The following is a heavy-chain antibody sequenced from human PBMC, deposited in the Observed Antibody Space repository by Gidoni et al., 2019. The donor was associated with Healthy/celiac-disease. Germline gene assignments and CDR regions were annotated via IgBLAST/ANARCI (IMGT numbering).Heavy chain of an antibody. D-gene: IGHD3-10*01. Sequence: QVQLVESGGGVVQPGRYLRLSCAAYGFTFSSYAMHWVSQAPGKGLEWVAVISYDGRNKDYADSVKGRFTISRDNSKNTLYLQMNSLRAEDTAVYYCARESSAFDIWGQGTMVTVSS. CDR3: ARESSAFDI. J-gene: IGHJ3*02. V-gene: IGHV3-30*04. CDR1: GFTFSSYA. CDR2: ISYDGRNK.